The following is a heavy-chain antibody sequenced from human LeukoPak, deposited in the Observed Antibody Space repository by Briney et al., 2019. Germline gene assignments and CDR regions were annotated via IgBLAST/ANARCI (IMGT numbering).Heavy chain of an antibody. Sequence: PGGSLRLSCTACGFTFGDYAMSWVRQAPGKGLEWVGFIRSKAYGGTTEYAASVKGRFTISRDDSKSIAYLQMNSLKTEDTAVYYCSNYYDSSGYYAYYYYYMDVWGKGTTVTVSS. CDR2: IRSKAYGGTT. J-gene: IGHJ6*03. D-gene: IGHD3-22*01. CDR1: GFTFGDYA. V-gene: IGHV3-49*04. CDR3: SNYYDSSGYYAYYYYYMDV.